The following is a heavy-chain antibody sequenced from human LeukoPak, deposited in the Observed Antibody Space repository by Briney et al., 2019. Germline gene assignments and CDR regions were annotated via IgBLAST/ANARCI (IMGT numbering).Heavy chain of an antibody. Sequence: PGGSLRLSCAASGFTFSSYRMNWVRQAPGKGLEWVSYISSSSSTIYYADSVKGRFTISRDNAKNSLYLQMNSLRDEDTAVYYCAKDQQWLVMTPIDAFDIWGQGTMVTVSS. V-gene: IGHV3-48*02. D-gene: IGHD6-19*01. CDR1: GFTFSSYR. CDR2: ISSSSSTI. J-gene: IGHJ3*02. CDR3: AKDQQWLVMTPIDAFDI.